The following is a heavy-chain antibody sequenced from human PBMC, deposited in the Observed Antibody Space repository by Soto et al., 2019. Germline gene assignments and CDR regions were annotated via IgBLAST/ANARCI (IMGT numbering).Heavy chain of an antibody. J-gene: IGHJ6*02. V-gene: IGHV3-7*05. CDR2: INLDGSEK. Sequence: EVQLVESGGGLVQPGGSLRLSCAASGFTFRTYWLSWIRQVPGKGLECVANINLDGSEKNYVDSVKGRFTISRDNARNSLYLQMSSLRAEDTALYYCARVGSASWYSYGYHGMDVWGQGTTVTVCS. D-gene: IGHD5-18*01. CDR3: ARVGSASWYSYGYHGMDV. CDR1: GFTFRTYW.